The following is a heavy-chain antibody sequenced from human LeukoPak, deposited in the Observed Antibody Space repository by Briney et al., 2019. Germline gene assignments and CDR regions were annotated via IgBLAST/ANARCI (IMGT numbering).Heavy chain of an antibody. D-gene: IGHD1-26*01. CDR1: GFTFSSYW. CDR2: IKQDGSEK. V-gene: IGHV3-7*01. J-gene: IGHJ6*03. Sequence: GGSLRLSCADSGFTFSSYWMSWVRQAPGKGLEWVANIKQDGSEKYYVDSVKGRFTISRDNAKNPLYLQMNSLRAEDTAVYYCARENSVSGSYLGSYYMDVWGKGTTVTVSS. CDR3: ARENSVSGSYLGSYYMDV.